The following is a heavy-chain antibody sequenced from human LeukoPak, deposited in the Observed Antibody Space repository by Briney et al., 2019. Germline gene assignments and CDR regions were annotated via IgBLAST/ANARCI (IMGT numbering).Heavy chain of an antibody. Sequence: PGRSLRLSCAASGFPFNTYFMHWVRQAPGKGLEWVATVSNDGTNKFYADSVKGRFTISRDNSKNTLYLQMNSLTAEDTAVYYCVRAGGAYRGGDCFEHWGLGTLATVSS. CDR1: GFPFNTYF. V-gene: IGHV3-30-3*01. CDR2: VSNDGTNK. CDR3: VRAGGAYRGGDCFEH. D-gene: IGHD2-21*01. J-gene: IGHJ4*02.